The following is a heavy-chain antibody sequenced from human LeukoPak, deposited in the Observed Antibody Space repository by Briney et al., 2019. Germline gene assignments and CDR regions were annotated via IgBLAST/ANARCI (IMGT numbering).Heavy chain of an antibody. CDR2: IYYSGHT. J-gene: IGHJ4*02. Sequence: SETLSLTCTVSGAPITTSNHYWGWIRQTPGKTLKWIANIYYSGHTLYNPSLKSRALISVDTSSNQFSLRLTSVTAADTAVYYCAAPSGPTYYSPVDFWGQGTSVSVSS. V-gene: IGHV4-39*01. CDR3: AAPSGPTYYSPVDF. D-gene: IGHD1-26*01. CDR1: GAPITTSNHY.